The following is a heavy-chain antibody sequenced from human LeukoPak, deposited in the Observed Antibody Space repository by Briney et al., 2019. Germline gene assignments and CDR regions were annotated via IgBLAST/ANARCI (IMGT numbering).Heavy chain of an antibody. V-gene: IGHV1-18*01. CDR1: GYIFSSYG. CDR2: ISAYNGNT. J-gene: IGHJ4*02. Sequence: ASVKVSCKASGYIFSSYGISWVRQAPGQGLEWMGWISAYNGNTNYAQKLQGRVTMTTDTSTSTAYMELRSLRSDDTAVYYCARGGDYDYVWGSYRPLDYWGQGTLVTVSS. CDR3: ARGGDYDYVWGSYRPLDY. D-gene: IGHD3-16*02.